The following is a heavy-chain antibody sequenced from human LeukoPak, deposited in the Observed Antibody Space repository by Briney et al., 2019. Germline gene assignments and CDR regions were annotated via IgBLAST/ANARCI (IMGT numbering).Heavy chain of an antibody. CDR2: ISYDGSNK. D-gene: IGHD6-19*01. CDR3: AKGGCNQWLKYYFDY. CDR1: GFTFSSYG. J-gene: IGHJ4*02. V-gene: IGHV3-30*18. Sequence: PGGSLRLSCAASGFTFSSYGMHWVRQAPGKGLEWVAVISYDGSNKYYADSVKGRLTISRDNFRNTLYLQMNSLRSEDTAVYYCAKGGCNQWLKYYFDYWGQGTLVTVSS.